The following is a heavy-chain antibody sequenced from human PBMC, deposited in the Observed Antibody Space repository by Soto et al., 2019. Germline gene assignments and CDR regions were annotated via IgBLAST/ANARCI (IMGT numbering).Heavy chain of an antibody. Sequence: PGGSLRLSCAASGLTFSSYGMHWVRQAPGKGLEWVAVIWYDGSNKYYADSVKGRFTISRDNSKNTLYLQMNSMRAEDTAVYYCARDEVTMVRGVTGWGQGTLVTVSS. CDR1: GLTFSSYG. CDR3: ARDEVTMVRGVTG. J-gene: IGHJ4*02. D-gene: IGHD3-10*01. CDR2: IWYDGSNK. V-gene: IGHV3-33*01.